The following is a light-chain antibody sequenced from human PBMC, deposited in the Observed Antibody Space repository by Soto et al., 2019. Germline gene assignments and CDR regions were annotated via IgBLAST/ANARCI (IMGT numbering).Light chain of an antibody. Sequence: QSALTQPASVSGSPGQSITISCTATSSDVGSYNLVSWYQQRPDTAPKLIIYEGTKRPSGVSDRFSGSKSGNTASLTISGLQSADEADYYCCSNPRFGTWLFAGGTKVTVL. CDR3: CSNPRFGTWL. CDR1: SSDVGSYNL. J-gene: IGLJ2*01. CDR2: EGT. V-gene: IGLV2-23*01.